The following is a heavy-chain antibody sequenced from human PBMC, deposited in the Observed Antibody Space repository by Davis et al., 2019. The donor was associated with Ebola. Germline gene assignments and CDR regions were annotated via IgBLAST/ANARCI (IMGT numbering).Heavy chain of an antibody. CDR2: IYSGGST. CDR1: GFTVSSNY. Sequence: GESLKISCAASGFTVSSNYMSWVRQAPGKGLEWVSVIYSGGSTYYADSVKGRFTISRDNSKNTLYLQMNSLRAEDTAVYYCASESIVGATIFYYYGMDVWGQGTTVTVSS. V-gene: IGHV3-66*01. D-gene: IGHD1-26*01. J-gene: IGHJ6*02. CDR3: ASESIVGATIFYYYGMDV.